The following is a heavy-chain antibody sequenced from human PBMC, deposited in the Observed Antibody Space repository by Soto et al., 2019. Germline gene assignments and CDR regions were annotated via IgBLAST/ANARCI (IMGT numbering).Heavy chain of an antibody. J-gene: IGHJ3*02. CDR3: ARDRHPTYYYDSSGYYSAFDI. CDR1: GYTFTSYG. D-gene: IGHD3-22*01. CDR2: ISAYNGNT. Sequence: ASVKVSCKASGYTFTSYGISWVRQAPGQGLERMGWISAYNGNTNYAQKLQGRVTMTTDTSTSTAYMELRSLRSDDTAVYYCARDRHPTYYYDSSGYYSAFDIWGQGTMVTVSS. V-gene: IGHV1-18*01.